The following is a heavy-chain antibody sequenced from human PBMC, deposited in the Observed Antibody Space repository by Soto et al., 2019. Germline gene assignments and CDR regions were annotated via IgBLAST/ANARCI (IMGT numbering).Heavy chain of an antibody. J-gene: IGHJ6*02. CDR1: GFTVSSNY. V-gene: IGHV3-53*01. Sequence: PGGSLRLSCAASGFTVSSNYMSWVRQAPGKGLEWVSVIYSGGSTYYADSVKGRFTISRDNSKNTLYLQMNSLRAEDTAVYYCASPTNTVKKGYYYYGMDVWGQGTTVTVSS. CDR3: ASPTNTVKKGYYYYGMDV. D-gene: IGHD4-4*01. CDR2: IYSGGST.